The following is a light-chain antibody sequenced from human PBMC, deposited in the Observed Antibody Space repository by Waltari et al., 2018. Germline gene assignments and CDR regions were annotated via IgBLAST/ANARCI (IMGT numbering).Light chain of an antibody. Sequence: QSALTQTATVSGSPGQSITLSCTGTSSDVGTYNLVSWYQQHPGKAPTLIIYDVNKRPSGVSSRFSGSKSGNTASLTISGLQAADEADYYCCSYAGSAISVFGGGTKLTVL. CDR3: CSYAGSAISV. J-gene: IGLJ3*02. CDR1: SSDVGTYNL. V-gene: IGLV2-23*02. CDR2: DVN.